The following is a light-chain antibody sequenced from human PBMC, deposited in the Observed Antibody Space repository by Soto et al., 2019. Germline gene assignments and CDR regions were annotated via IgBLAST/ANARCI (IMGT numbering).Light chain of an antibody. J-gene: IGKJ3*01. V-gene: IGKV3-20*01. CDR3: QQYGSSRFT. CDR1: QSISSSY. Sequence: EIVLTQSPGTLSLSPGERATLSCRASQSISSSYLAWYQQKPGQAPRLIVYGASSRATGIPDRFSGSGSGTDFTLTISRLEPEDFAVYYCQQYGSSRFTFCPGTKVDIK. CDR2: GAS.